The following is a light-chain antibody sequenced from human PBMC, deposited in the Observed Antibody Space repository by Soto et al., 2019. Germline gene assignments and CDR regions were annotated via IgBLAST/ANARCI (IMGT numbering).Light chain of an antibody. Sequence: EIVLTQSPATLSLYPGERATLXXRASQSVTSNYLAWYQQKPGQAPGLXIYDTSTRASGVPDRFSGSGSGTEFTLTISRLEPEDFAVYYCQQYGTSPQTFGQGTKVDIK. V-gene: IGKV3-20*01. CDR2: DTS. CDR3: QQYGTSPQT. CDR1: QSVTSNY. J-gene: IGKJ1*01.